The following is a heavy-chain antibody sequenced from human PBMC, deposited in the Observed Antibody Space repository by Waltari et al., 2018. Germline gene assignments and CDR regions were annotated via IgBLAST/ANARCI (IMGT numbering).Heavy chain of an antibody. V-gene: IGHV4-4*07. CDR1: GASISSSY. CDR3: ARHPNRYFDL. J-gene: IGHJ2*01. Sequence: QVQLQESGPGLVKPSETLSLTCTVSGASISSSYWNWIRQSAGKGLEWIGRFYASGSADYNPSLKSRVTMSVDTSKNQFSLKLSSVTAADTAVYYCARHPNRYFDLWGRGTLVTVSS. CDR2: FYASGSA.